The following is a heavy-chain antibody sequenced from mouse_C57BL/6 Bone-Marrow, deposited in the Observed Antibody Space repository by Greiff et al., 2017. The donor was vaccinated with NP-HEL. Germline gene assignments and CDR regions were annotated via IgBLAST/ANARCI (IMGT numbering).Heavy chain of an antibody. Sequence: QVQLQQPGAELVKPGASVKLSCKASGYTFTSYWMHWVKQRPGQGLEWIGMIHPNSGSTNYNEKFKSKATLTVDKSSSTAYMQLSSLTSEDSAVYYCARGDSNYLYAMDYWGQGTSVTVSS. V-gene: IGHV1-64*01. J-gene: IGHJ4*01. D-gene: IGHD2-5*01. CDR3: ARGDSNYLYAMDY. CDR1: GYTFTSYW. CDR2: IHPNSGST.